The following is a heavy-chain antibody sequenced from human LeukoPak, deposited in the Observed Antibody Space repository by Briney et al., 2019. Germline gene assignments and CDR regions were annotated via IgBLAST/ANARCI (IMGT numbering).Heavy chain of an antibody. J-gene: IGHJ4*02. V-gene: IGHV1-2*02. Sequence: VASVKVSCKASGYTFTGYYMHWVRQAPGQGLEWMGWINPNSGGTNYAQKFQGRVTMTRDTSISTAYMELSRLRSDDTAVYYCARLYYDFWSGYDKGFDYWGQGTLVTVSS. CDR2: INPNSGGT. CDR3: ARLYYDFWSGYDKGFDY. CDR1: GYTFTGYY. D-gene: IGHD3-3*01.